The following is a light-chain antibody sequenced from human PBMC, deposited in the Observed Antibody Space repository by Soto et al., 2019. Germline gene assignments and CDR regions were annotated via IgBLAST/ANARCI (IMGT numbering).Light chain of an antibody. V-gene: IGLV1-44*01. CDR2: SND. CDR1: SSNIGSNT. J-gene: IGLJ2*01. Sequence: QSVLTQPPSASGTPGQRVTISCSGSSSNIGSNTVNWYQQLPGMAPKLLIYSNDQGPSGVPDRFSGSKSGTSASLAISGLQPEDEADYYCAAWDDSLIGVVFGGGTQLTVL. CDR3: AAWDDSLIGVV.